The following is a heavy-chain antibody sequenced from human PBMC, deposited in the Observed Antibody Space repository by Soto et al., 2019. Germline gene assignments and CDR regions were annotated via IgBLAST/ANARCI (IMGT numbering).Heavy chain of an antibody. D-gene: IGHD2-2*03. Sequence: SETLSLTCAVSGYSISSGCYWGWIRQPPGKGLECIGSIYHSGGTYYNPSLKSRVTMSVDTSHNQFSLRLTSVTAADTAVYYCARSGYCWGTRGHPFDSYFDRSGSGTLVTVSS. J-gene: IGHJ2*01. CDR2: IYHSGGT. V-gene: IGHV4-38-2*01. CDR3: ARSGYCWGTRGHPFDSYFDR. CDR1: GYSISSGCY.